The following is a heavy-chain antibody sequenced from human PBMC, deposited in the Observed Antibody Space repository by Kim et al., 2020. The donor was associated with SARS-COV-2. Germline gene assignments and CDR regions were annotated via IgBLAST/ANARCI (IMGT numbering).Heavy chain of an antibody. CDR3: AKGRGFGSGSYRWFGA. Sequence: SETLSLTCAVDDESFSSYYWTWIRQSPGKGLEWIGEINRVGSTSYNPSLKSRDTISLDTSNMQFSLKLSSVTAADTAMYYCAKGRGFGSGSYRWFGAWGQGTQVIVAS. D-gene: IGHD3-10*01. CDR2: INRVGST. J-gene: IGHJ5*02. V-gene: IGHV4-34*01. CDR1: DESFSSYY.